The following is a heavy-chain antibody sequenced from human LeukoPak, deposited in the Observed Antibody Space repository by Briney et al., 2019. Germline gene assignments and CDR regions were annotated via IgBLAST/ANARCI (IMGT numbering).Heavy chain of an antibody. J-gene: IGHJ4*02. CDR1: GFTFSSYA. CDR3: AKKFYSESSGLKQARTLDY. D-gene: IGHD3-22*01. CDR2: FSGSGGST. V-gene: IGHV3-23*01. Sequence: PGGSLRLSCAASGFTFSSYAMSWVRQAPGKGLEWVSGFSGSGGSTNYADSVKGRFTISRDNSKNTLYLQMNSLRAEDTAVYYCAKKFYSESSGLKQARTLDYWGQGTLVTVSS.